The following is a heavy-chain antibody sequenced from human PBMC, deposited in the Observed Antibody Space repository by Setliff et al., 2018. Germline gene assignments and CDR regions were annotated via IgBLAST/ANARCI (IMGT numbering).Heavy chain of an antibody. D-gene: IGHD6-13*01. Sequence: GGSLRLSCAASGFTFSSYWMHWVRQAPGRGLVWVSRINSDGSTTNYADSVKGRFTISRDNAKNSLYLQMNSLRAEDTAVYYCARDSGYSSSWYAQKYYFDYWGQGTLVTVSS. CDR1: GFTFSSYW. CDR3: ARDSGYSSSWYAQKYYFDY. CDR2: INSDGSTT. J-gene: IGHJ4*02. V-gene: IGHV3-74*01.